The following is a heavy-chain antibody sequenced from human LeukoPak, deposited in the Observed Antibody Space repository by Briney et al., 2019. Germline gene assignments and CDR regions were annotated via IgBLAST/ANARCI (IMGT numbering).Heavy chain of an antibody. V-gene: IGHV4-34*01. CDR3: ARYFQAHYKYSGSHYSTGRKGYYFDY. CDR2: INHSGST. J-gene: IGHJ4*02. Sequence: SETLSLTCAVYGGSFSGYYWSWIRQPPGKGLEWIGEINHSGSTNYNPSLKSRVTISVDTSKNQFSLKLSSVTAADTAVYYCARYFQAHYKYSGSHYSTGRKGYYFDYWGQGTLVTVSS. D-gene: IGHD1-26*01. CDR1: GGSFSGYY.